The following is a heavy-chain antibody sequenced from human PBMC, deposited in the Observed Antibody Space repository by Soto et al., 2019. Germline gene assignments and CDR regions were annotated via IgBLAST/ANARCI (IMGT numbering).Heavy chain of an antibody. CDR2: ISSSSSHT. Sequence: GGSLRLSCAASRFTFSNYSMNWVRQAPGKGLEWVSSISSSSSHTYYADSVKGRFTISRDNAKSSLFLQMDSLRSEDTAIYYCARSSGGVFGIIIEGSNWFAPWGQGTLVTVSS. V-gene: IGHV3-21*04. D-gene: IGHD3-3*01. CDR1: RFTFSNYS. J-gene: IGHJ5*02. CDR3: ARSSGGVFGIIIEGSNWFAP.